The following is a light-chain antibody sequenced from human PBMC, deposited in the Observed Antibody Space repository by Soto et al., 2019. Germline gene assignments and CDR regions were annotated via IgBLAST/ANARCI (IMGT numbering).Light chain of an antibody. V-gene: IGLV2-14*01. Sequence: QSALTQPASVSGSPVQSITIACTGTSSDVGGYNYVSWYQQYPGKAPKLMIYEVSNRPSGVSNRFSGSKSGNTASLTISGLQAEDEADYYCSSYASSRDVFFGGGTKLTVL. CDR3: SSYASSRDVF. CDR2: EVS. J-gene: IGLJ2*01. CDR1: SSDVGGYNY.